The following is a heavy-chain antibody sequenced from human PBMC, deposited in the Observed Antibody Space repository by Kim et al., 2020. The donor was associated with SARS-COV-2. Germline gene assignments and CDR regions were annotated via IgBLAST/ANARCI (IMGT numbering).Heavy chain of an antibody. J-gene: IGHJ5*02. V-gene: IGHV5-10-1*01. Sequence: GESLKISCKGSGYSFTSYWISWVRQMPGKGLEWMGRIDPSDSYSKYSPAFQGHVTISADKSISTAYLQWSTLKASDTAMYYCARRVFGSGCNYNEDWFDPWGQGTLVTVSS. CDR2: IDPSDSYS. D-gene: IGHD3-10*01. CDR3: ARRVFGSGCNYNEDWFDP. CDR1: GYSFTSYW.